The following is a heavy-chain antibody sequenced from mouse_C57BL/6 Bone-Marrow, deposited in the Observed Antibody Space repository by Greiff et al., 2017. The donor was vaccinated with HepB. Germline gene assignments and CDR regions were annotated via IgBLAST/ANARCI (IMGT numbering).Heavy chain of an antibody. CDR3: ARDGNYEDWFAY. CDR2: ISGGGGNT. Sequence: EVQGVESGGGLVKPGGSLKLSCAASGFTFSSYTMSWVRQTPEKRLEWVATISGGGGNTYYPDSVKGRFTISRDNAKNTLYLQMSSLRSEDTALYYCARDGNYEDWFAYWGQGTLVTVSA. D-gene: IGHD2-1*01. CDR1: GFTFSSYT. J-gene: IGHJ3*01. V-gene: IGHV5-9*01.